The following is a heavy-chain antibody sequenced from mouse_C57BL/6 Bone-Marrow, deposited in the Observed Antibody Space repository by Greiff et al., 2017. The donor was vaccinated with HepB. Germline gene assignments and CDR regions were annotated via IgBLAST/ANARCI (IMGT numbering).Heavy chain of an antibody. CDR1: GYTFTSYG. J-gene: IGHJ3*01. D-gene: IGHD2-10*01. V-gene: IGHV1-81*01. Sequence: QVQLQQSGAELARPGASVKLSCKASGYTFTSYGMSWVKQRTGQGLEWIGEIYPRSGNTYYNEKFKGKATLTADKSSSTAYMALRSLTSEDSAVYFCARAYYGNHGTYWGQGTLVTVSA. CDR3: ARAYYGNHGTY. CDR2: IYPRSGNT.